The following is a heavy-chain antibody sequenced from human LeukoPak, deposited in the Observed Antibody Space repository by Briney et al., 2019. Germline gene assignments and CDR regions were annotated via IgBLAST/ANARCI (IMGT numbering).Heavy chain of an antibody. J-gene: IGHJ6*02. CDR1: GGSFSGYY. CDR2: INHSGST. V-gene: IGHV4-34*01. D-gene: IGHD2-15*01. Sequence: SETLSLTCAVYGGSFSGYYWSWIRQPPGKGLEWIGEINHSGSTNYNPSLKSRVTISVDTSKNQFSLKLSSVTAADTAVYCCARVSYCSGGSCYYYYGMGVWGQGTTVTVSS. CDR3: ARVSYCSGGSCYYYYGMGV.